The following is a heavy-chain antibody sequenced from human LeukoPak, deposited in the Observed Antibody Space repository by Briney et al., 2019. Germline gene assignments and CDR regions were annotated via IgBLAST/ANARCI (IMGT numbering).Heavy chain of an antibody. CDR1: GGSISSGGYY. J-gene: IGHJ5*02. Sequence: SETLSLTCTVSGGSISSGGYYWSWIRQHPGKGLEWIGYIYYSGSTYYNPSLKSRVTISVDTSKNQFSLKLSSVTAADTAVYYCARATVLMVRGVTSFDPWGQGTLVTVSS. CDR2: IYYSGST. V-gene: IGHV4-31*03. D-gene: IGHD3-10*01. CDR3: ARATVLMVRGVTSFDP.